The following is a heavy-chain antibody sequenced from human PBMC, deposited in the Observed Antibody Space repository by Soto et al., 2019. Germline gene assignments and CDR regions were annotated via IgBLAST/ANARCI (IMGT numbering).Heavy chain of an antibody. CDR1: GFTFSSFG. Sequence: QVQLVESGGGVVQPGRSLRLSCVVSGFTFSSFGMHWVRQAPGKGLEWVAVISYDGSETYYADSVKGRFTISRDNSENTVYLQMNSLRAEDTAVYYCAQDLSAVVAASDYWGQGPLVTVSS. D-gene: IGHD2-15*01. CDR2: ISYDGSET. J-gene: IGHJ4*02. CDR3: AQDLSAVVAASDY. V-gene: IGHV3-30*18.